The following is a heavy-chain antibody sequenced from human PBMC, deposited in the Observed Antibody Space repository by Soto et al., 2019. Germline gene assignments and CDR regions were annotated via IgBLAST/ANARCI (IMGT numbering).Heavy chain of an antibody. D-gene: IGHD4-17*01. V-gene: IGHV1-46*01. CDR3: ARAMTTVTTMRYDY. CDR2: MNPSAYTA. Sequence: ASVKVSCKASGYTLTSYYLHWVRQAPGQGLEWMGVMNPSAYTASYSQRFQGRVSMTRDTSTSTVYMELSSLRSDDTAVYYCARAMTTVTTMRYDYWGQGTLVTVSS. J-gene: IGHJ4*02. CDR1: GYTLTSYY.